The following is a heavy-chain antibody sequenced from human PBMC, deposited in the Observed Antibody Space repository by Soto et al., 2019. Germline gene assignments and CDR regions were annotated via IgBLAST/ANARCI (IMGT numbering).Heavy chain of an antibody. CDR1: GFTFSTYG. J-gene: IGHJ4*02. V-gene: IGHV3-30*18. CDR2: ISYDGSNK. D-gene: IGHD6-13*01. CDR3: ANLKSPIAAAGTFLNY. Sequence: GGSLRLSCAASGFTFSTYGMHWVRQAPGKGLEWVAVISYDGSNKYYADSVKGRFTISRDNSKNTLYLQMNSLRAEDTAVYYCANLKSPIAAAGTFLNYWGQGTLVTVSS.